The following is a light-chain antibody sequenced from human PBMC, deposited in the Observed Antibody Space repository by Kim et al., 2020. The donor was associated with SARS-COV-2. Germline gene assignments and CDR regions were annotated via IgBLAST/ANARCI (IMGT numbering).Light chain of an antibody. Sequence: TVGDRVTITGRASQSISTFWSWYQQRPGKAPRLLIYGASTLQSGVPSRFSGSGSGTDFTLTISFLQPEDLATYYCQQSFTTPRITYGQETRLEIK. CDR2: GAS. V-gene: IGKV1-39*01. CDR3: QQSFTTPRIT. J-gene: IGKJ5*01. CDR1: QSISTF.